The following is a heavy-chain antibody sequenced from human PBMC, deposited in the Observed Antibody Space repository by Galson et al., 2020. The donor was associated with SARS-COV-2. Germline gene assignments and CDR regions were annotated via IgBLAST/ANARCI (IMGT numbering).Heavy chain of an antibody. CDR2: ISYSGSR. J-gene: IGHJ6*02. D-gene: IGHD4-17*01. V-gene: IGHV4-39*01. Sequence: SETLSLTCTISGGSISTSTYYWGWIRQPPGKGLEWIGRISYSGSRDYNPSLKSRVTISKDTSKNQFSLSLSSVTAADTAVYYCARRAMLSRGSVTNYYGVDVWGQGTTVTVSS. CDR3: ARRAMLSRGSVTNYYGVDV. CDR1: GGSISTSTYY.